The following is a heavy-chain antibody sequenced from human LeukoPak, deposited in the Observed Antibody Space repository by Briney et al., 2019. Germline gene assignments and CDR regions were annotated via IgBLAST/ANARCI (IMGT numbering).Heavy chain of an antibody. CDR2: IYYSGST. CDR3: ARDRRVSVLLWFEIFDY. CDR1: CGSLSSSSYY. Sequence: SETLSLPCTVSCGSLSSSSYYLGWVRPPPGKGLGWVGGIYYSGSTYYNPSLKSRVTISVDTSKNQFSLKLSSVTAADTAVYYCARDRRVSVLLWFEIFDYWGQGTLVTVSS. V-gene: IGHV4-39*07. D-gene: IGHD3-10*01. J-gene: IGHJ4*02.